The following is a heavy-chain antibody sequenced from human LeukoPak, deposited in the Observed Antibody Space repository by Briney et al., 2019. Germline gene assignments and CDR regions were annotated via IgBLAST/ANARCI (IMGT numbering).Heavy chain of an antibody. CDR1: RFTFSSYE. J-gene: IGHJ4*02. CDR2: ISNSGRTI. V-gene: IGHV3-48*03. D-gene: IGHD6-13*01. Sequence: GGSLRLSCVASRFTFSSYEMQWVRQAPGKGLEWVSYISNSGRTIHYADSAKGRFTISRDNAKNSLFLHMNSLRAEDKAVYYCARGDNSSTWNYSFDYWAQGTLVTVSS. CDR3: ARGDNSSTWNYSFDY.